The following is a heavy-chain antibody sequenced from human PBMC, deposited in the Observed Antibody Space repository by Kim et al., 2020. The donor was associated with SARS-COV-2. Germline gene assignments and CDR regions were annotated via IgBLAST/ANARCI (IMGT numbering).Heavy chain of an antibody. CDR1: GFTFSGYA. CDR3: DGADF. V-gene: IGHV3-23*01. D-gene: IGHD3-16*01. Sequence: GGSLRLSCAASGFTFSGYAMSWARQAAGRGLEWVSTISGSGERTHYADSVKGRFTISRDNSKNTLFLQMDSLRAEDTAIYYCDGADFWGQGTLAT. CDR2: ISGSGERT. J-gene: IGHJ4*02.